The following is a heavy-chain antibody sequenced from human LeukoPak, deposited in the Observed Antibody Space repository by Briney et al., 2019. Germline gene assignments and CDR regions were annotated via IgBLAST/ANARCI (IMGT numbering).Heavy chain of an antibody. D-gene: IGHD2-2*01. CDR1: GFTFSSYS. V-gene: IGHV3-21*01. Sequence: GGSLRLSCAASGFTFSSYSMNWVRQAPGKGLEWVSSISSSSSYIYYADSVKGRFTISRDNAKNSLYLQMNSLRAEDTAVSYCASGTYCSSTSCHRYFDYWGQGTLVTVSS. J-gene: IGHJ4*02. CDR3: ASGTYCSSTSCHRYFDY. CDR2: ISSSSSYI.